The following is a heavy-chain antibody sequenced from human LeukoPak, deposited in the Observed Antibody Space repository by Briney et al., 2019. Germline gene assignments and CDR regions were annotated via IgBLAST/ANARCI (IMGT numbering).Heavy chain of an antibody. CDR3: ARELNNAWSGTTSWFDP. CDR1: GFTFSDYY. CDR2: ISTYGSTI. J-gene: IGHJ5*02. Sequence: PGGSLRLSCAASGFTFSDYYMTWIRQAPGKGLEWVSSISTYGSTIYYADSVKGRSTISRDNAKNSLYLQMSSLRAEDTAMYYCARELNNAWSGTTSWFDPWGQGTLVTVSS. D-gene: IGHD1-7*01. V-gene: IGHV3-11*01.